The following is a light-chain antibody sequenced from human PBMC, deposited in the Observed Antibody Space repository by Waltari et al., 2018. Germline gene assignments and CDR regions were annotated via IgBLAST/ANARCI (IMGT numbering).Light chain of an antibody. J-gene: IGKJ1*01. CDR1: QSINNQ. Sequence: DIQMTQSPSTLSASLGDRVTITCRASQSINNQLAWYQQKPGKGPKLLMYKASSLESGVPSRFSGSGSGTEFTLPISSLQPDDFATYYCQQYQSYWTFGQGTKVEIK. V-gene: IGKV1-5*03. CDR3: QQYQSYWT. CDR2: KAS.